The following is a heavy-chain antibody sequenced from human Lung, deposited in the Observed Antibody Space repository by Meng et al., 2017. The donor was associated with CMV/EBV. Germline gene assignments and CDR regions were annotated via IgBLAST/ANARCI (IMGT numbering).Heavy chain of an antibody. J-gene: IGHJ4*02. V-gene: IGHV3-48*04. CDR3: ARVRTYFDHSGYLDY. CDR1: GFTFSTYS. Sequence: PXVGSGFTFSTYSMIWVRQAPGQGLELVSYISSSSSTIYYGDSVKGRFTISRDNARNSIYLQMNSLRPEDTAVYYCARVRTYFDHSGYLDYWGQGXLATVSS. CDR2: ISSSSSTI. D-gene: IGHD3-22*01.